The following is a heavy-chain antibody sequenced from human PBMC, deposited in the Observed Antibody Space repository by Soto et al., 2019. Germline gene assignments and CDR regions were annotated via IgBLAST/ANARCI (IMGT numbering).Heavy chain of an antibody. D-gene: IGHD6-19*01. CDR1: GGSISSYY. CDR3: ASRSGYSSGWYIY. Sequence: QVQLQESGPGLVKPSETLSLTCTVSGGSISSYYWSWIRQPPGKGLEWIGYIYYSGSTNYNPSLKSRVTISVDTSKNQFSLKLSSVTAADTAVYYCASRSGYSSGWYIYWGQGTLVTVSS. CDR2: IYYSGST. V-gene: IGHV4-59*01. J-gene: IGHJ4*02.